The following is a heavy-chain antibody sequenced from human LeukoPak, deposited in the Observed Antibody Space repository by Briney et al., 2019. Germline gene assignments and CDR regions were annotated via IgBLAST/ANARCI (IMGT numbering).Heavy chain of an antibody. J-gene: IGHJ4*02. CDR3: ASYCSGGSCYSVLDY. Sequence: SETLSLTCAVSGYSISSGYYWGWIRQPPGEGLEWIGSIYHSGSTYYNPSLKSRVTISVDTSKNQFSLKLSSVTAADTAVYYCASYCSGGSCYSVLDYWGQGTLVTVSS. V-gene: IGHV4-38-2*01. CDR1: GYSISSGYY. CDR2: IYHSGST. D-gene: IGHD2-15*01.